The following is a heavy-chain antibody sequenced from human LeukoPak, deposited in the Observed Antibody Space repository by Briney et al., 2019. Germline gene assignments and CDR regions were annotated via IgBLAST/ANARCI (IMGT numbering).Heavy chain of an antibody. D-gene: IGHD2-8*01. CDR1: GFTFTNYW. Sequence: GESLKISCKGSGFTFTNYWIGWVRQKPGKGLEWMGIIYPRDSDSRYSPAFQGQVTFSADKSISTAYLQWTSLKASDSAMYFCARHAFDTNTWGQGTLVTVS. V-gene: IGHV5-51*01. CDR3: ARHAFDTNT. CDR2: IYPRDSDS. J-gene: IGHJ5*02.